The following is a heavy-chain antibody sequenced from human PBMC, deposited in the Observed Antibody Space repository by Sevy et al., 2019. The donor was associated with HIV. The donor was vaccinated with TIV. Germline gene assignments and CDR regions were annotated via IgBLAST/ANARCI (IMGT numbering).Heavy chain of an antibody. J-gene: IGHJ4*02. D-gene: IGHD1-26*01. CDR3: AGENAWGRGYS. Sequence: SETLSLTCTVSGGSITSLYWNWIRQPPGKGLEWIANIYCNGHINCNPSLKSRVTLSLDTSKNQFSLRLSSVTAADTAMYYCAGENAWGRGYSWGQGTLVTVSS. CDR2: IYCNGHI. CDR1: GGSITSLY. V-gene: IGHV4-59*08.